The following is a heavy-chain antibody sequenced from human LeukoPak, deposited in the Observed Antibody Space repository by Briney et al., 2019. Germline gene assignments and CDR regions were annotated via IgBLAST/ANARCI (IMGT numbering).Heavy chain of an antibody. CDR3: ASPGDCSSTTCSDV. CDR2: ISSSGSTI. D-gene: IGHD2-2*01. Sequence: GGSLRLSCAASGFTFSDYYMSWIRQAPGKGLEWVSYISSSGSTIYYADSVKGRFTISRDNAKNSLYLQMNSLRAEDTAVYYCASPGDCSSTTCSDVWGQGTPVTVSS. J-gene: IGHJ6*02. CDR1: GFTFSDYY. V-gene: IGHV3-11*01.